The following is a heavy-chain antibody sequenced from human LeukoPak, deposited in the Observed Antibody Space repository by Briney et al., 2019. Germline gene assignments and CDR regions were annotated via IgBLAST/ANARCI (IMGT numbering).Heavy chain of an antibody. CDR3: ARDSATDGVDY. CDR2: ISSSSSYI. D-gene: IGHD6-25*01. CDR1: GFTFSSYS. J-gene: IGHJ4*02. V-gene: IGHV3-21*01. Sequence: GGSLRLSCAASGFTFSSYSMNWVRQAPGKGLEWVSSISSSSSYIYYADSVKGRFTISRDNAKNSLYLQMNSLRAEDTAVYYCARDSATDGVDYWGQGTLVTVSS.